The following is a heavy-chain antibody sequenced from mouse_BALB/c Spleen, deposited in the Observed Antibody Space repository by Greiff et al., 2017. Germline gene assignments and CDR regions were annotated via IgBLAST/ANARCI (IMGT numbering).Heavy chain of an antibody. J-gene: IGHJ3*01. V-gene: IGHV5-17*02. Sequence: EVKLVESGGGLVQPGGSRKLSCAASGFTFSSFGMHWVRQAPEKGLEWVAYISSGSSTIYYADTVKGRFTISRDNPKNTLFLQMTSLRSEDTAMYYCARWDYYGSDAYWGQVTLVTVSA. CDR3: ARWDYYGSDAY. D-gene: IGHD1-1*01. CDR2: ISSGSSTI. CDR1: GFTFSSFG.